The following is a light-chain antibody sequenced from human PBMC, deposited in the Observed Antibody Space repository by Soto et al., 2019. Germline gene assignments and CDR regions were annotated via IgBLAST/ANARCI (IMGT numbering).Light chain of an antibody. V-gene: IGKV1-39*01. J-gene: IGKJ1*01. Sequence: DIQMTQSPSSLSASVGDRVTITCRASQTIKTYLNWYQHKPGKAPNLLIRDATTLQTGVPSRFSGSGSGTDFTLTISSLQPDDFATYYCQQYNSYSFGQGTKVDIK. CDR2: DAT. CDR1: QTIKTY. CDR3: QQYNSYS.